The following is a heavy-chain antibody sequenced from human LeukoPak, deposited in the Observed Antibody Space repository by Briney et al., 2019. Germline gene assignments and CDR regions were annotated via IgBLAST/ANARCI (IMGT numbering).Heavy chain of an antibody. V-gene: IGHV3-23*01. CDR2: ISGSGGST. CDR1: GFTFSSYA. J-gene: IGHJ3*02. D-gene: IGHD3-9*01. Sequence: PGGSLRLSCAASGFTFSSYAMSWVRQAPGKGLEWVSAISGSGGSTYYADSVKGRFTISRDNSKNTLYLQMNTLKAEDTAVYFCARGQTTGYDAFDIWGQGTMVTVSS. CDR3: ARGQTTGYDAFDI.